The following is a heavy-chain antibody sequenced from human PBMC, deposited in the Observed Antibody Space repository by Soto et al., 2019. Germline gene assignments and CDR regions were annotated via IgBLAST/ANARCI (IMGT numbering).Heavy chain of an antibody. J-gene: IGHJ4*02. D-gene: IGHD2-2*01. CDR2: IKQDGSEK. Sequence: GGSLRLSCAASGFTFSSYWMSWVRQAPGKGLEWVANIKQDGSEKYYVDSVKGRFTISRDNAKNSLYLQMNSLRAEDTAVYYCARASNQNKPYYFDYWGQGTLVTVSS. CDR3: ARASNQNKPYYFDY. V-gene: IGHV3-7*01. CDR1: GFTFSSYW.